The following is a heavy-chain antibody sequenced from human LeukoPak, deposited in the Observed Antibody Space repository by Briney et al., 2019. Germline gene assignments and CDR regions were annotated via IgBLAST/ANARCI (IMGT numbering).Heavy chain of an antibody. D-gene: IGHD1-1*01. V-gene: IGHV3-30*19. Sequence: PGRSLRLSCAASGFTFSSYGMHWVRQAPGTGLEWVAIIASDGSSEYYVESVKGRFTLSRDNSRNTVFLQMNSLRPEDTGVYHCARAVERWLDPWGQGALVTVSS. CDR2: IASDGSSE. CDR1: GFTFSSYG. J-gene: IGHJ5*02. CDR3: ARAVERWLDP.